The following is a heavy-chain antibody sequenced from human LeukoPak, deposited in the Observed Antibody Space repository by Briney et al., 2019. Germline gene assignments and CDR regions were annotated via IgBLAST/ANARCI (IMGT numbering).Heavy chain of an antibody. J-gene: IGHJ4*02. CDR3: ARGGRTYYYDSSGYYPFDY. Sequence: PSETLSLTCAVYGGSFSGYYWSWIRQPPGKGLEWIGEINHSGSTNYNPSLKSRVTISVDTSKNQFSLKLSSVTAADTAVYYCARGGRTYYYDSSGYYPFDYWGQGTLVTVSS. D-gene: IGHD3-22*01. CDR2: INHSGST. CDR1: GGSFSGYY. V-gene: IGHV4-34*01.